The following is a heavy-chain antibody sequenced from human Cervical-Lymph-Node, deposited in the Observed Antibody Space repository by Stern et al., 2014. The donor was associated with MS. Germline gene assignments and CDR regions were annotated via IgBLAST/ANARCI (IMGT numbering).Heavy chain of an antibody. D-gene: IGHD3/OR15-3a*01. CDR1: GFPFSSYW. Sequence: VQLVESGGDLVQPGGSPRVSCAASGFPFSSYWMHWVRQVRGKGRLWVSRIKNDASDTSYADSLKGRFSISRATAHNTRYAQMNSLRAEDTAVYYCAREGWTYYVMGVWGQGTTATVSS. V-gene: IGHV3-74*01. CDR2: IKNDASDT. J-gene: IGHJ6*02. CDR3: AREGWTYYVMGV.